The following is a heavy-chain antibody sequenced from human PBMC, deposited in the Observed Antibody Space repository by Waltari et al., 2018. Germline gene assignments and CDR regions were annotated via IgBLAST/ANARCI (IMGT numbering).Heavy chain of an antibody. D-gene: IGHD1-7*01. Sequence: QVQLQQSGPGLVKPSQTLSLTCGISGDSVSSNSGAWIWIRQSPSRGLEWLGRTYDRSKWYIDYAVSLKRRMTIDPDTSKNQFSLQLHSVTPEDTAVYYCAREGATLELKAFDIWGQGTMVTVSS. CDR3: AREGATLELKAFDI. J-gene: IGHJ3*02. CDR2: TYDRSKWYI. CDR1: GDSVSSNSGA. V-gene: IGHV6-1*01.